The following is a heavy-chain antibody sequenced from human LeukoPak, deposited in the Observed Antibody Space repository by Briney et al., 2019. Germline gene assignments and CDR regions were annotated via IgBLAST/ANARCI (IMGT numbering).Heavy chain of an antibody. V-gene: IGHV4-59*12. CDR1: GGSITGYY. CDR3: ARDLLTGRDGMDV. D-gene: IGHD3-9*01. Sequence: SETLSLTCTVSGGSITGYYWTWIRQPPGKGLEWIGYIYYSGSTNSNPSLKSRVTISVDTPKNQFSLKLNSVTAADTAVYYCARDLLTGRDGMDVWGQGTTVTVSS. CDR2: IYYSGST. J-gene: IGHJ6*02.